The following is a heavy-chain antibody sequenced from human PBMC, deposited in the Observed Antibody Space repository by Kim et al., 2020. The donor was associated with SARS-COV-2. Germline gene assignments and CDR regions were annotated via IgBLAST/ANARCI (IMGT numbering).Heavy chain of an antibody. CDR2: INAGNGNT. CDR3: ARVPSPMITFGGVIVTFDY. CDR1: GYTFTSYA. D-gene: IGHD3-16*02. V-gene: IGHV1-3*01. Sequence: ASVKVSCKASGYTFTSYAMHWVRQAPGQRLEWMGWINAGNGNTKYSQKFQGRVTITRDTSASTAYMELSSLRSEDTAVYYCARVPSPMITFGGVIVTFDYWGQGTLVTVSS. J-gene: IGHJ4*02.